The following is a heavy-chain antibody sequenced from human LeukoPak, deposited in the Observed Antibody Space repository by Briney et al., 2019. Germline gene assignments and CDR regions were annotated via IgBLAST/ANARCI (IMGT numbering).Heavy chain of an antibody. CDR1: GGPISSSSSY. J-gene: IGHJ6*02. CDR3: ARGGSGYDSFYYYGMDV. Sequence: SETLSLTCSVSGGPISSSSSYWGWIRQPPGKGLEWIGGINYSGTTYYNPSLRSRITISVDTSKNQFSLKLSSVTAADTAVYYCARGGSGYDSFYYYGMDVWGQGTTVTVSS. CDR2: INYSGTT. V-gene: IGHV4-39*07. D-gene: IGHD5-12*01.